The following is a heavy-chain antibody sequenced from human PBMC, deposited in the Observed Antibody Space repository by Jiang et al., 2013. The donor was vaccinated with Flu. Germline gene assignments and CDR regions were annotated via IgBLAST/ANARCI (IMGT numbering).Heavy chain of an antibody. V-gene: IGHV6-1*01. CDR3: ARDSGYSPYYFDY. J-gene: IGHJ4*02. D-gene: IGHD1-26*01. CDR1: SSNSAA. CDR2: TYYRSKWYN. Sequence: SSNSAAWNWIRQSPSRGLEWLGRTYYRSKWYNDYAVSVKSRITINPDTSKNQFSLQLNSVTPEDTAVYYCARDSGYSPYYFDYWGQGTLVTVSS.